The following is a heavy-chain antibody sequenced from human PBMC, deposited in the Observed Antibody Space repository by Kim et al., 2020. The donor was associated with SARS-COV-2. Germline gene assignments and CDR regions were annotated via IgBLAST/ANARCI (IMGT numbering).Heavy chain of an antibody. V-gene: IGHV3-23*01. J-gene: IGHJ4*02. D-gene: IGHD6-13*01. CDR3: AKDQSSSWYAY. Sequence: YYADSVKGRFTISRDNSKNTLYLQMNSLRAEDTAVYYCAKDQSSSWYAYWGQGTLVTVSS.